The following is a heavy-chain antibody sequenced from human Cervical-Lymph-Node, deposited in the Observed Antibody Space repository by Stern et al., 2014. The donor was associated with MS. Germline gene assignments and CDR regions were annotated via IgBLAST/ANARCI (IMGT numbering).Heavy chain of an antibody. D-gene: IGHD6-19*01. J-gene: IGHJ4*02. V-gene: IGHV3-9*01. CDR3: AKDSRYSSGWYSIDF. CDR2: ISWNSVQI. CDR1: GFSFCDYA. Sequence: EVQLVESGGGWVQPGMSLRLSCAASGFSFCDYAMHWVRQAPGKGLEWVSGISWNSVQIGYADSVKGRFTISRDNAKNSLYLQMNSLRDEDTALYYCAKDSRYSSGWYSIDFWGQGTLVTVSS.